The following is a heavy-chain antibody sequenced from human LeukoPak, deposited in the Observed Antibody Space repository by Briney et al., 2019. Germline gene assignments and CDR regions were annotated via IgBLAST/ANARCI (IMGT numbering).Heavy chain of an antibody. CDR1: GFTFSRNN. CDR2: VSGSGGST. J-gene: IGHJ4*02. Sequence: GGSLRLSCAASGFTFSRNNMNWVRQTPGKGLEWVSSVSGSGGSTYYADSVKGRFTISRDNSKNTLYLQMKSLRAEDTAVYFCAKSRRQSGTYFDYWGQGTLVTASS. CDR3: AKSRRQSGTYFDY. D-gene: IGHD1-26*01. V-gene: IGHV3-23*01.